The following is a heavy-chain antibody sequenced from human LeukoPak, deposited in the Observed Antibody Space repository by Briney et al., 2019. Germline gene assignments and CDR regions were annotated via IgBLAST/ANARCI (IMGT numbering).Heavy chain of an antibody. CDR2: ISYDGSNK. J-gene: IGHJ1*01. CDR3: AKESYYYDSSGYYYVKYFQH. CDR1: EFTFSSYG. V-gene: IGHV3-30*18. Sequence: GGSLRLSCAASEFTFSSYGMHWVRQAPGKGLEWVAVISYDGSNKYYADSVKGRFTISRDNSKNTLYLQMNSLRAEDTAVYYCAKESYYYDSSGYYYVKYFQHWGQGTLVTVSS. D-gene: IGHD3-22*01.